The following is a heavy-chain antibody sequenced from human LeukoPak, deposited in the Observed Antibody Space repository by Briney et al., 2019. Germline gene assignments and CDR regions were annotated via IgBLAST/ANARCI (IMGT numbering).Heavy chain of an antibody. CDR3: ARVRLGTGTTPVDY. Sequence: KASETLSLTCAVYGGSFSGYYWSWIRQPPGKGLEWIGEINHSGSTNYNPSLKSRVTISVDTSKNQFSLKLSSVTAADTAVYYCARVRLGTGTTPVDYWGQGTLVTVSS. J-gene: IGHJ4*02. D-gene: IGHD1-7*01. CDR2: INHSGST. CDR1: GGSFSGYY. V-gene: IGHV4-34*01.